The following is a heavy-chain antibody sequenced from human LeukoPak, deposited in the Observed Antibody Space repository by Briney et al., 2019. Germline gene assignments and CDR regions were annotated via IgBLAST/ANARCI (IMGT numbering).Heavy chain of an antibody. CDR2: INHSGST. J-gene: IGHJ6*03. D-gene: IGHD3-3*01. CDR1: GGSFSGYY. CDR3: ASHFARGPGPSEWLFRNHYYYMDV. V-gene: IGHV4-34*01. Sequence: PSETLSLTCAVYGGSFSGYYWSWIRQPPGKGLEWIGEINHSGSTNYNPSLKSRVTRSVDTSKHQFSLKLSAVTAADTAGYYCASHFARGPGPSEWLFRNHYYYMDVWGKGTTVTVSS.